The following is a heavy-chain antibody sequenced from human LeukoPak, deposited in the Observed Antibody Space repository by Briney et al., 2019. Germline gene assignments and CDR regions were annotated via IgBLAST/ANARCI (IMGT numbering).Heavy chain of an antibody. CDR3: ARGRRSGSYPYDY. D-gene: IGHD1-26*01. CDR2: INHSGST. V-gene: IGHV4-34*01. CDR1: GGSFSGYC. J-gene: IGHJ4*02. Sequence: SETLSLTCAVYGGSFSGYCWSWIRQPPGKGLEWIGEINHSGSTNYNPSLKSRVTISVDTSKNQFSLKLSSVTAADTAVYYCARGRRSGSYPYDYWGQGTLVTVSS.